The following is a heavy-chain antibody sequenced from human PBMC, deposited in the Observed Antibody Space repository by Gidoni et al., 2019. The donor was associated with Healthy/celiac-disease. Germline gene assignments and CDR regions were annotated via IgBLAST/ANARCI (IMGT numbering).Heavy chain of an antibody. CDR2: IHPGDSDT. Sequence: EVQLVQSGAEVNKPGESLKISCKGSGYSFTSYWIGWVRQMPGKGLEWMGIIHPGDSDTRYSPSFQGQVTISADKSISTAYLQWSSLKASDTAMYYCARGWGYYDSSGYYVGDAFDIWGQGTMVTVSS. CDR1: GYSFTSYW. CDR3: ARGWGYYDSSGYYVGDAFDI. D-gene: IGHD3-22*01. V-gene: IGHV5-51*01. J-gene: IGHJ3*02.